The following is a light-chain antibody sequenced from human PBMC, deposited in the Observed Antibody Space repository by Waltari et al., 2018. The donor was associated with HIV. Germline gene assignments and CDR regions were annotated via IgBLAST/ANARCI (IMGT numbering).Light chain of an antibody. CDR1: SSDVGNYNL. CDR2: EVT. J-gene: IGLJ2*01. CDR3: CSYAASRSVV. Sequence: QSALAQPASVSDSPGQSITISCTGTSSDVGNYNLVSWYQQHPGKVPKLIIYEVTKRPSGVSNRFSGSKSGNTASLTSSGLQAEDEADYYCCSYAASRSVVFGGGTKLTVL. V-gene: IGLV2-23*02.